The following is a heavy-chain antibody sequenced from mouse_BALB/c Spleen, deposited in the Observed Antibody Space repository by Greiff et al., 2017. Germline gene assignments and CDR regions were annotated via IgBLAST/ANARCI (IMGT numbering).Heavy chain of an antibody. CDR1: GYSITSGYY. Sequence: EVKLQESGPGLVKPSQSLSLTCSVTGYSITSGYYWNWIRQFPGNKLEWMGYISYDGSNNYNPSLKNRISITRDTSKNQFFLKLNSVTTEDTATYYCARGELGNYFDDWGQGTTLTVSS. J-gene: IGHJ2*01. CDR2: ISYDGSN. CDR3: ARGELGNYFDD. V-gene: IGHV3-6*02.